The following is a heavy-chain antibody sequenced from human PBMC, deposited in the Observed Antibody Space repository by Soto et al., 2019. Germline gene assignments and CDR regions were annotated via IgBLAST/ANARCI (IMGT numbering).Heavy chain of an antibody. V-gene: IGHV4-4*02. Sequence: QVQLQESGPGLVEPSGTLSLTCVVSGGSISSTNWWSWVRQPPGEGLEWIGEIYRSGTTNYNPSLKSRVTISVDKSKNQFSLKLSSVTAADTAVYYCARDDSGDDFDLWGRGTLVTVSS. CDR3: ARDDSGDDFDL. CDR1: GGSISSTNW. CDR2: IYRSGTT. D-gene: IGHD4-17*01. J-gene: IGHJ2*01.